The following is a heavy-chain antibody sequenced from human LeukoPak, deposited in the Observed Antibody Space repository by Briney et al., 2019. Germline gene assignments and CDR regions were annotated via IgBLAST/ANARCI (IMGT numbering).Heavy chain of an antibody. CDR1: GYSFSTFW. CDR2: IIPILGIA. D-gene: IGHD5-24*01. V-gene: IGHV1-69*02. Sequence: PGESLKISCQGSGYSFSTFWIGWVRQAPGQRLEWMERIIPILGIANYAQKSQGRVTITADKSTSTAYMELSSLRSEDTAVYYCAGVGDGYNSYYFDYRGQGTLVTVSS. J-gene: IGHJ4*02. CDR3: AGVGDGYNSYYFDY.